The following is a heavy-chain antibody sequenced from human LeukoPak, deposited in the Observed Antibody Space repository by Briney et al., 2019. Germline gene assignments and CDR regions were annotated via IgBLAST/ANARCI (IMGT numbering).Heavy chain of an antibody. CDR2: ISAYNGNT. D-gene: IGHD6-13*01. J-gene: IGHJ6*02. CDR1: GYTFTSYG. CDR3: ARDNYSSSWRQYYYYSMDV. V-gene: IGHV1-18*01. Sequence: ASVKVSCKASGYTFTSYGISWVRQAPGQGLEWMGWISAYNGNTNYAQKLQGRVTMTTDTSTNTAYMELRSLRSDDTAVYCCARDNYSSSWRQYYYYSMDVWGQGTTVTVSS.